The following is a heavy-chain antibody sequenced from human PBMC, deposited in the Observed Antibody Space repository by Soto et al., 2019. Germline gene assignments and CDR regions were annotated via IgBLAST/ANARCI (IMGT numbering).Heavy chain of an antibody. Sequence: SETLSLTCTVSGGSISSGDYYWSWIRQHPGKGLEWIGYIYYSGSTYYNPSLKSRVTISVDTSKNQFSLKLSSVTAADTAVYYCATVIGVRGVVYNWFDPWGQGTLVTVSS. J-gene: IGHJ5*02. CDR2: IYYSGST. CDR1: GGSISSGDYY. D-gene: IGHD3-10*01. V-gene: IGHV4-31*03. CDR3: ATVIGVRGVVYNWFDP.